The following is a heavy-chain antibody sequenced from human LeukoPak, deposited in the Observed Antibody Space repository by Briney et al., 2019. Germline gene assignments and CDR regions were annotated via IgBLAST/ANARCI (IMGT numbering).Heavy chain of an antibody. CDR2: ISSSGSII. J-gene: IGHJ4*02. CDR3: ARDSSPEGFDY. D-gene: IGHD2-2*01. CDR1: GFTFSTYE. V-gene: IGHV3-48*03. Sequence: PGGSLRLSCAASGFTFSTYEMDWVRQAPGKGLEWVSHISSSGSIIYYADSVKGRFTISRDNAKHSLYLQMNSLRAEDTAVYYCARDSSPEGFDYWGQGTLVTVSS.